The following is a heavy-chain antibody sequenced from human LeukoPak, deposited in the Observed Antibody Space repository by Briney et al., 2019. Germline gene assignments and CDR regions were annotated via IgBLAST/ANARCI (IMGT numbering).Heavy chain of an antibody. CDR1: GFTFSSYW. V-gene: IGHV3-7*01. J-gene: IGHJ4*02. CDR3: ARAVSTVTPPSFDY. CDR2: IKQDGSEK. Sequence: GGSLRLSCAASGFTFSSYWMSWVRQAPGKGLEWVANIKQDGSEKYYVDSVKGRFTISRDNAKNSLYLQMNSLRAEDTAVYYCARAVSTVTPPSFDYWGQGTLVTVSS. D-gene: IGHD4-17*01.